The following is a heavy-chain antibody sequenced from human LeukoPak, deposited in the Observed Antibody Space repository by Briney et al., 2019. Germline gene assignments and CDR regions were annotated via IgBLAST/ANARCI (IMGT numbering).Heavy chain of an antibody. CDR1: GYTFTSYD. Sequence: ASVKVSCKASGYTFTSYDINWVRQATGQGLEWMGWMNPNSGNTGYAQKFQGRVTMTRNTSISTAYMELSSLRSEDTAVYYCARGIRSRIAAAGGLDYYYYYYMDVWGKGTTVTVSS. CDR2: MNPNSGNT. J-gene: IGHJ6*03. V-gene: IGHV1-8*01. D-gene: IGHD6-13*01. CDR3: ARGIRSRIAAAGGLDYYYYYYMDV.